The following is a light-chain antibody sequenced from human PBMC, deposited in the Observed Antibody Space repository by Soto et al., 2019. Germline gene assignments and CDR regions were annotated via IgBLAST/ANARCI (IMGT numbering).Light chain of an antibody. Sequence: EIVMTQSPATLSVSPGERATLSCRASQSVSSNLAWYQQKPGQAPRLLLYGASTRATGIPARFSGSGSGTEFTLTLSSLQSQDFAVYYCQQYNNWPPTWTFGQGTKVEIK. J-gene: IGKJ1*01. CDR1: QSVSSN. CDR2: GAS. V-gene: IGKV3-15*01. CDR3: QQYNNWPPTWT.